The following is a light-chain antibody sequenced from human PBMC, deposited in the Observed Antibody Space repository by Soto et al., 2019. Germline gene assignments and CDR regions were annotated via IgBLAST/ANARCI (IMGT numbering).Light chain of an antibody. Sequence: EVVLTQSPVTLSLSPGERATLSCRASQSVSSPYLAWYQQKPGQPPRLLIYGASSRATDIPDRFIGSGSGTEFTLTIASLAPEDFAMYYCQQYGSSSFTFGPGTKVDI. V-gene: IGKV3-20*01. CDR3: QQYGSSSFT. J-gene: IGKJ3*01. CDR2: GAS. CDR1: QSVSSPY.